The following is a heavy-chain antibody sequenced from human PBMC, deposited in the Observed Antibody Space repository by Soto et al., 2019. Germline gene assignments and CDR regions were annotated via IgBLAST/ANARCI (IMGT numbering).Heavy chain of an antibody. D-gene: IGHD3-22*01. CDR3: AKVDDSSGYSIRNAFDI. J-gene: IGHJ3*02. Sequence: EVQLLESGGGLVQPGGSLRLSCAASGFTFSSYAMSWVRQAPGKGLEWVSAISGSGGSTYYADSVKGRFTISRDNSNNTLYLQMNSLRAEDTAVYYCAKVDDSSGYSIRNAFDIWGQGTMVTVSS. CDR2: ISGSGGST. V-gene: IGHV3-23*01. CDR1: GFTFSSYA.